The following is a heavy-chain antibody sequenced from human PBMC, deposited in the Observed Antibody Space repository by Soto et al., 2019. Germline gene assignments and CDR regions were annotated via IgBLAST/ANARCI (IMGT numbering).Heavy chain of an antibody. V-gene: IGHV6-1*01. CDR1: GDSVSNIDAV. CDR3: ARGQVVAAQH. Sequence: SQTLSLTCAISGDSVSNIDAVWNWIRQSPSRGLEWLGRTYYRSRWHNEYALSVKSRMTINPDTSRNQFSLQLSSVTPEDTAVYYCARGQVVAAQHWGQGTLVTVSS. D-gene: IGHD2-15*01. J-gene: IGHJ1*01. CDR2: TYYRSRWHN.